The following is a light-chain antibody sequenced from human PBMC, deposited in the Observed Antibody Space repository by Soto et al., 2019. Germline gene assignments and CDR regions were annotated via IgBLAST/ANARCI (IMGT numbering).Light chain of an antibody. CDR1: SSDVGRYKF. V-gene: IGLV2-14*03. J-gene: IGLJ3*02. Sequence: QSALTQPASVSGSPGQSITISCTGTSSDVGRYKFVSWYQQHPDKAPKLMIYEVSNRPPGVSDRFSGSKSGKTASLTISGLQAEDESDYYCSSYTSNSTWVFGGGTKVTVL. CDR2: EVS. CDR3: SSYTSNSTWV.